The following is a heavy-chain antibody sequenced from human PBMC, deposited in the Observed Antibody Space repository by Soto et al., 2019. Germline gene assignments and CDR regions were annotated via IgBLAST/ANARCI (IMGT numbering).Heavy chain of an antibody. CDR3: ARAGTGYYDSSGYVGFDY. V-gene: IGHV1-69*01. CDR2: IIPIFGTA. D-gene: IGHD3-22*01. Sequence: QVQLVQSGAEVKKPGSSVKVSCKASGGTFSSYAISWVRQAPGQGLEWMGGIIPIFGTANYAQKFQGRVTITADETTRTAYMELSSLRSEATAVYYCARAGTGYYDSSGYVGFDYWGQGTLVTVSS. CDR1: GGTFSSYA. J-gene: IGHJ4*02.